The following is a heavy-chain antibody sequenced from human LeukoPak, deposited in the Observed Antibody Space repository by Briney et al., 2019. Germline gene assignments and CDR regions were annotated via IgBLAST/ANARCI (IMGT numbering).Heavy chain of an antibody. CDR2: ISGSGGST. CDR3: AKDFVNGLGELNSYYFDY. CDR1: GFTFSSYA. J-gene: IGHJ4*02. Sequence: GGSLRLSCAASGFTFSSYAMSWVRQAPGKGLEWVSTISGSGGSTYYADSVKGRFTISRDNSKNTLYLQMNSLTVEDTAVYYCAKDFVNGLGELNSYYFDYWGQGALLSVSS. D-gene: IGHD3-10*01. V-gene: IGHV3-23*01.